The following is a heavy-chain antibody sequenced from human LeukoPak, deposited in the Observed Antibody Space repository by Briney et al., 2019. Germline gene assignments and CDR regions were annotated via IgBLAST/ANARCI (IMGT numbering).Heavy chain of an antibody. CDR3: ARAHYYDYVWGSYRHSFFDY. J-gene: IGHJ4*02. V-gene: IGHV1-18*01. CDR2: ISAYNGNT. CDR1: GGTFSSYA. Sequence: GSSVKVSCKASGGTFSSYAISWVRQAPGQGLEWMGWISAYNGNTNYAQKLQGRVTMTTDTSTGTAYMELRSLRSDDTAVYYCARAHYYDYVWGSYRHSFFDYWGQGTLVTVSS. D-gene: IGHD3-16*02.